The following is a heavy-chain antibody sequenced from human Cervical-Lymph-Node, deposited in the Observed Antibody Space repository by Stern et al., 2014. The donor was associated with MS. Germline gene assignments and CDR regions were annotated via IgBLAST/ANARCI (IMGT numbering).Heavy chain of an antibody. V-gene: IGHV4-4*02. CDR1: GGSISNTNW. CDR3: ARVHSGYNWFDF. Sequence: QLQLQESGPGLVKPSGTLSLTCAVSGGSISNTNWWGWVRQTPGMGLEWIGEIYHSGTTNFSPSLRSRVTMSVEKSKNLFSLELKSVTAADTAIYYCARVHSGYNWFDFWGQGTLVTVSS. J-gene: IGHJ4*02. CDR2: IYHSGTT. D-gene: IGHD5-12*01.